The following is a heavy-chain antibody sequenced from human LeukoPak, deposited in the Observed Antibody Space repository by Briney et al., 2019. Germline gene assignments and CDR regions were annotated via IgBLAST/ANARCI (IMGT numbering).Heavy chain of an antibody. CDR3: AGVAPAIYSSIWLTFDY. V-gene: IGHV3-30-3*01. Sequence: PGGSLRLSCAASGFTFSSYAMHWVRQAPGKGLEWVAVISYDGSNKYYADSVKGRFTISRDNSKNTLYLQMNSLRAEDTAVYYCAGVAPAIYSSIWLTFDYWGQGTLVTVSS. D-gene: IGHD6-13*01. CDR2: ISYDGSNK. J-gene: IGHJ4*02. CDR1: GFTFSSYA.